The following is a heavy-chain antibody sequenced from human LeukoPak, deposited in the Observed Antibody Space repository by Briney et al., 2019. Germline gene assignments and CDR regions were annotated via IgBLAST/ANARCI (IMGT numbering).Heavy chain of an antibody. Sequence: QPGGSLRLSCAASGFTFSSYGMSWVRQAPGKGLGWVLAISGSGGSTYYADSVKGRFTISRDNAKNSLYLQMNSLRAEDTAVYYCARGRQYYYDSSGYPWGQGTLVTVSS. CDR2: ISGSGGST. V-gene: IGHV3-23*01. D-gene: IGHD3-22*01. CDR3: ARGRQYYYDSSGYP. J-gene: IGHJ5*02. CDR1: GFTFSSYG.